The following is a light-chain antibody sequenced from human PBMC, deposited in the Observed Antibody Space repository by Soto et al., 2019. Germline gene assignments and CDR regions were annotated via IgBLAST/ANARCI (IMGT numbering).Light chain of an antibody. J-gene: IGLJ1*01. V-gene: IGLV1-40*01. Sequence: QSVLTQPPSVSGAPGPRVTISCTGSSSNIGAGYDVHWYQQLPGTAPKLLIYGNSNRPSGVPDRFSGSKSGTSASLASTVLQADDEADYYCQSYDSSLGALYVFGTGTKVTVL. CDR2: GNS. CDR1: SSNIGAGYD. CDR3: QSYDSSLGALYV.